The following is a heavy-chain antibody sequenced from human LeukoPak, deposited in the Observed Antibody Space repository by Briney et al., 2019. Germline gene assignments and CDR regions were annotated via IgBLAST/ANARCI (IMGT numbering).Heavy chain of an antibody. CDR1: EFTFSSYG. V-gene: IGHV3-30*03. CDR2: ISHDGSSE. J-gene: IGHJ4*02. D-gene: IGHD3-3*01. Sequence: PGGSLRLSCAASEFTFSSYGMNWVRQAPGKGLEWVALISHDGSSEYYGDSMKGRFTISRDNSRNTFYLQMNSLRAEDTAVYYCASRFEWLSSFDYWGQGTLVTVSS. CDR3: ASRFEWLSSFDY.